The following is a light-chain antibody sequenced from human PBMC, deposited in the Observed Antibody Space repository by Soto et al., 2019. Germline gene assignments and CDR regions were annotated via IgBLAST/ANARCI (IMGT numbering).Light chain of an antibody. CDR2: DVS. CDR1: SRAVGGYNY. CDR3: SAYTSSSTVV. V-gene: IGLV2-14*03. Sequence: QSALTQPDSVSGSPGQSITISCTGTSRAVGGYNYVAGYQQHPGKAPKLMLYDVSTRHSGVSTHFSGSKSCNTAFLTSSWLKAEYEADSYCSAYTSSSTVVFGGGPQVTVL. J-gene: IGLJ2*01.